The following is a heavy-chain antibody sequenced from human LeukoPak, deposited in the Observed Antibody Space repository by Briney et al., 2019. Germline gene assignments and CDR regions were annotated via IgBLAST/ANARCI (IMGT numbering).Heavy chain of an antibody. J-gene: IGHJ4*02. D-gene: IGHD3-22*01. V-gene: IGHV4-59*08. CDR1: GGFSSSYY. CDR2: IYYSGST. CDR3: ARLWEDYYDSSGRSGGVDY. Sequence: SETLSLTCTVSGGFSSSYYWSWIRQPPGKGLEWIGYIYYSGSTNYNPSLKSRVTISVDTSKNQFSLKLSSVTAADTAVYYCARLWEDYYDSSGRSGGVDYWGQGTLVTVSS.